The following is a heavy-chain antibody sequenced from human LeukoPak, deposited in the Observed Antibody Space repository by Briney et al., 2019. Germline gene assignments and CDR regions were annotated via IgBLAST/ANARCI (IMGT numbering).Heavy chain of an antibody. CDR3: ARESLWFGELDY. Sequence: SETLSLTCAVYGGSFSGYYWSWIRQPAGKGLEWIGRIYTSGSTNYNSSLKSRVTMSIDTSKNQFSLKLSSVTAADTAVYYCARESLWFGELDYWGQGTLVTVSS. J-gene: IGHJ4*02. V-gene: IGHV4-4*07. CDR2: IYTSGST. D-gene: IGHD3-10*01. CDR1: GGSFSGYY.